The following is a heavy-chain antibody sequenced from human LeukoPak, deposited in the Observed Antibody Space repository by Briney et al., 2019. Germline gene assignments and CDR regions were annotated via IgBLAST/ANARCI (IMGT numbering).Heavy chain of an antibody. D-gene: IGHD1-1*01. CDR1: GDSVSSNSVA. Sequence: SQTLSLTCAISGDSVSSNSVAWSWIRQSPSRGLEWLGRTYYRSKWYNDYAVSVKSRITINPDASKNQFSLQLNSMTPEDTAVYYCAREGSEGYLFNYWGQGTLVTVSS. J-gene: IGHJ4*02. CDR2: TYYRSKWYN. CDR3: AREGSEGYLFNY. V-gene: IGHV6-1*01.